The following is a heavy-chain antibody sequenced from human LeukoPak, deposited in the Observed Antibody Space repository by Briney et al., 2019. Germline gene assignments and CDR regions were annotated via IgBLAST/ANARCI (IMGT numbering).Heavy chain of an antibody. D-gene: IGHD3-22*01. Sequence: SETLSLTCTVSGYSISSGYYWGWIRQPPGKGLEWIGSIYHSGSTYYNPSLKSRVTISVDTSKNQFSLKLSSVTAADTAVYYCAINYYDSSGYFDYWGQGTLVTVSS. J-gene: IGHJ4*02. CDR1: GYSISSGYY. CDR3: AINYYDSSGYFDY. CDR2: IYHSGST. V-gene: IGHV4-38-2*02.